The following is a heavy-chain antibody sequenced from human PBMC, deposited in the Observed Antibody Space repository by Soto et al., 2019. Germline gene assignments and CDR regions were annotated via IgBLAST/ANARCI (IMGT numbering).Heavy chain of an antibody. V-gene: IGHV3-53*01. Sequence: GGSLRLSYAASGFTVSRNYMSWVRQAPGKGLEWVSVTYSGGSTYYADSVKGRFTISRDNSKNTLYLQMNSLRAEDTAVYYCARGPHYSNLDYWGQGTLVTVPS. CDR2: TYSGGST. J-gene: IGHJ4*02. D-gene: IGHD4-4*01. CDR1: GFTVSRNY. CDR3: ARGPHYSNLDY.